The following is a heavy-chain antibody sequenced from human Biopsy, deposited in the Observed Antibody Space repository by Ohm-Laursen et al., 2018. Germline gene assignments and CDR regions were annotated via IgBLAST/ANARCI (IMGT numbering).Heavy chain of an antibody. CDR1: GYAVNDYF. V-gene: IGHV1-2*02. J-gene: IGHJ3*01. Sequence: ASVKVSCKGSGYAVNDYFLHWLRQAPGQGPEWMGWITPNSGGTNYAQKFQGRVTMTTDTSTSTVYLELRRLISDDTAVYYCARDIMNRIAGLVARSDVFDVWGQGTLVTVSS. D-gene: IGHD3-16*01. CDR3: ARDIMNRIAGLVARSDVFDV. CDR2: ITPNSGGT.